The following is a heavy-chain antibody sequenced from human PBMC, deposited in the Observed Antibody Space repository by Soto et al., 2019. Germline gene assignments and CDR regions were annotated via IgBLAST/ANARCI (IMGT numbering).Heavy chain of an antibody. CDR2: ISAYNGNT. V-gene: IGHV1-18*01. J-gene: IGHJ6*03. CDR1: GYTFTSYG. CDR3: ARVLRTTEPLLWFGEKSSDV. Sequence: GASVKVSCKASGYTFTSYGISWVRQAPGQGLEWMGWISAYNGNTNYAQKLQGRVTMTTDTSTSTAYMELRSLRSDDTAVYYCARVLRTTEPLLWFGEKSSDVWGKGTTVTVS. D-gene: IGHD3-10*01.